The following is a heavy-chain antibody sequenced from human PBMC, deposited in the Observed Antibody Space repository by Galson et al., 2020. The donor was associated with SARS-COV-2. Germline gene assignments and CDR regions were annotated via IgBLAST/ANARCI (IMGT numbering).Heavy chain of an antibody. CDR1: GFSLSTSGVG. J-gene: IGHJ5*02. CDR2: IYWDDDK. V-gene: IGHV2-5*02. Sequence: KMYGPTLVKPTQTLTLTCTFSGFSLSTSGVGVGWIRQPPGKALEWLALIYWDDDKRYSPSLKSRLTITKDTSKNQVVLTMTNMDPVDTATYYCAHRRSGWYVGWFVPWGQGTLVTVSS. D-gene: IGHD6-19*01. CDR3: AHRRSGWYVGWFVP.